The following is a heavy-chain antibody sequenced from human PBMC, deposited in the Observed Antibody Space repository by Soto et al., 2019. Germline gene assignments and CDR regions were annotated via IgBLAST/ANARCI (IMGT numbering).Heavy chain of an antibody. CDR2: ISYDGSNK. D-gene: IGHD6-13*01. J-gene: IGHJ4*02. CDR1: GFTFSSYA. Sequence: QVQLVESGGGVVQPGRSLRLSCAASGFTFSSYAMHWVRQAPGKGLEWVAVISYDGSNKYYADSVKGRFTNSRDNSKNTLYLQMNSLRAEDTAVYYCAREKQQLVELDYWGQGTLVTVSS. V-gene: IGHV3-30-3*01. CDR3: AREKQQLVELDY.